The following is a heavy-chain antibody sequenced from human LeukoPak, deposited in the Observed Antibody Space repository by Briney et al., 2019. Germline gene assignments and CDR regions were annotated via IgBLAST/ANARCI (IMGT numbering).Heavy chain of an antibody. J-gene: IGHJ4*02. CDR1: GGTFSSYA. V-gene: IGHV1-69*13. D-gene: IGHD2-15*01. CDR3: ARVQWDYCGGGSCYGGVFDY. CDR2: IIPIFGTA. Sequence: ASVKVTCKASGGTFSSYAISWVRQAPGQGLEWMGGIIPIFGTANYAQKFQGRVTITADESTSTAYMGLSSLRSEDTAVYYCARVQWDYCGGGSCYGGVFDYWGQGTLVTVSS.